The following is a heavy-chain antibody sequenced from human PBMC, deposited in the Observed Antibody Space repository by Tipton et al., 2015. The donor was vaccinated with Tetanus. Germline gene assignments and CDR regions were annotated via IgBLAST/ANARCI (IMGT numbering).Heavy chain of an antibody. D-gene: IGHD1-1*01. V-gene: IGHV4-59*02. J-gene: IGHJ4*02. CDR3: ARANNDFPKKGPFDS. CDR2: IYHSGST. Sequence: TLSLTCSVSGDSGSRHYWSWIRQPPGKQLEWVGYIYHSGSTNYNPSLKSRASISFGTSKNQFSLNLESVTAADTAFYYCARANNDFPKKGPFDSWGQGTLVIVSS. CDR1: GDSGSRHY.